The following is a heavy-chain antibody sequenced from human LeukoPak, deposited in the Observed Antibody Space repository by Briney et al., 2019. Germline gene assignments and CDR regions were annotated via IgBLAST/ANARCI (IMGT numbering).Heavy chain of an antibody. V-gene: IGHV1-69*13. CDR2: IIPMFGTA. CDR1: GGTFRGYA. J-gene: IGHJ6*02. CDR3: ARDDARVLGLYGMDV. Sequence: SVKVSCKASGGTFRGYAINWVRQAPGQGLEWMGGIIPMFGTANHAQKFQGRVTITADESTSTAYMELSSLRSEDTAVYYCARDDARVLGLYGMDVWGQGTTVTVSS. D-gene: IGHD2-2*01.